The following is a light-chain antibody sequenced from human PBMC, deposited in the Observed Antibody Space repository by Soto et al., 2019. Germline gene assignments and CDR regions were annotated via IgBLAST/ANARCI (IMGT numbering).Light chain of an antibody. CDR1: SSDVGGYNS. J-gene: IGLJ1*01. CDR2: EVS. V-gene: IGLV2-14*01. Sequence: QSALTQPAPVSGSPGQSITISCTGTSSDVGGYNSVSWYQQHPGKAPKLMIYEVSNRPSGVSNRFSGSKSGNTASLTVSGLQAEDEADYYCSSFTSSSTLYVFGTGTKLTVL. CDR3: SSFTSSSTLYV.